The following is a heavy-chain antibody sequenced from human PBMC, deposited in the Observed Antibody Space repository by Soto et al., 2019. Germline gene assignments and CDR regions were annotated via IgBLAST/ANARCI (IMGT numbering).Heavy chain of an antibody. CDR1: GYTFTSYD. D-gene: IGHD1-26*01. V-gene: IGHV1-8*01. CDR3: ARAVGATGISFDY. J-gene: IGHJ4*02. Sequence: QVPLVQSGAEVKKPGASVTVSCKASGYTFTSYDINWVRQAAGQGLEWVGWMNPNSGNTGSAQKFQGRVTMTRDTSISTAYMELSSLRSEDTAVYYCARAVGATGISFDYWGQGTLVTVSS. CDR2: MNPNSGNT.